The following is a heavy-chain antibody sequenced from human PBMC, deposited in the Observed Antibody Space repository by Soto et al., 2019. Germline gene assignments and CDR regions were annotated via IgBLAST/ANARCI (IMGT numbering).Heavy chain of an antibody. D-gene: IGHD6-19*01. Sequence: QVQLQESGPGLVEPSQTLALVCSVYGDPLSYGGYYWSWGRQPPGKALEWIGFVYHTGVTYYHPSLESGVTMAVDMYKNEFSVKMTSVTAEDTATYYYAREGHCSGEWLDPRGQGIMVTVSS. CDR3: AREGHCSGEWLDP. J-gene: IGHJ5*02. CDR1: GDPLSYGGYY. CDR2: VYHTGVT. V-gene: IGHV4-31*03.